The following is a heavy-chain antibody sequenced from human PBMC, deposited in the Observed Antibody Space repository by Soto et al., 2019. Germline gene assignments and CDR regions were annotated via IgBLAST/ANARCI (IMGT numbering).Heavy chain of an antibody. Sequence: SGPTLVNPTETLTLTCTVSGFSLSNARMGVSWIRQPPGKALEWLAHIFSNDEKSYSTSLKSRLTISKDTSKSQVVLTMTNMDPVDTATYYCARIPLANCGYTWFDPWGQGTLVTVSS. CDR3: ARIPLANCGYTWFDP. D-gene: IGHD7-27*01. J-gene: IGHJ5*02. V-gene: IGHV2-26*01. CDR2: IFSNDEK. CDR1: GFSLSNARMG.